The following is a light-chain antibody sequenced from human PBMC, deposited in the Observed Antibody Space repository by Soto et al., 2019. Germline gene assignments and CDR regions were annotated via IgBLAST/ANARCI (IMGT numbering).Light chain of an antibody. CDR2: GNS. Sequence: SVLTQPPSVSGAPGQRVTISCTGSSSNIGAGYDVHWYQHLPGTAPKLLIYGNSNRPSGVPDRFSGSKSGTSASLAITGLQAEDEADYYCQSYDSSLSGSYVFGTGTKVTVL. J-gene: IGLJ1*01. V-gene: IGLV1-40*01. CDR1: SSNIGAGYD. CDR3: QSYDSSLSGSYV.